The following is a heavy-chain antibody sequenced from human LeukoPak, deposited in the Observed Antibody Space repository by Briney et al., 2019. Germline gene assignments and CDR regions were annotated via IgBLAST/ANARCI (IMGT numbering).Heavy chain of an antibody. D-gene: IGHD6-6*01. CDR2: IYYSGST. CDR3: ARLSSSSTLIFFDY. J-gene: IGHJ4*02. V-gene: IGHV4-31*11. Sequence: SETLSLTCAVSGGSISSSNWWSWVRQHPGKGLEWIGYIYYSGSTYYKPSLKSRVTISVDTSKNQFSLKLSSVTAADTAVYYCARLSSSSTLIFFDYWGQGTLVTVSS. CDR1: GGSISSSNW.